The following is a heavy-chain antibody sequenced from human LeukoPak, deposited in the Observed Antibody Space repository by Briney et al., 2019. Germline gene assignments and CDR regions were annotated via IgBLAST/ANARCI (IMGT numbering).Heavy chain of an antibody. V-gene: IGHV1-2*02. Sequence: ASLKVSCKASGYTFTGYYMHWVRQAPGQGLEWMRWINPNSGGTNYAQKFQGRVTMTRDTSISTAYMELSRLRSDDTAVYYCARDVAGVRGVNWFDPWGQGTLVTASS. CDR2: INPNSGGT. D-gene: IGHD3-10*01. J-gene: IGHJ5*02. CDR1: GYTFTGYY. CDR3: ARDVAGVRGVNWFDP.